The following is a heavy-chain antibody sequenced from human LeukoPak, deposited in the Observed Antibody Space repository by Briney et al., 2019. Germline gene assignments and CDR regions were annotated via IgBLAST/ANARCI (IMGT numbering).Heavy chain of an antibody. CDR2: IKQDGSEK. J-gene: IGHJ4*02. Sequence: GGSLRLSCAASGFTFSSYWMSWVRQAPGKGLEWVAHIKQDGSEKYYVDSVKGRFTISRDNARNSLYLQMNSLRAEDTAVYYCAKDPRDHSYGWSWRYFDYWGQGTLVTVSS. V-gene: IGHV3-7*01. CDR3: AKDPRDHSYGWSWRYFDY. CDR1: GFTFSSYW. D-gene: IGHD5-18*01.